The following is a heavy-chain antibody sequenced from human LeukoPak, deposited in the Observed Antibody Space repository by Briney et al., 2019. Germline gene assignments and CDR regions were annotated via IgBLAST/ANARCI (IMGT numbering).Heavy chain of an antibody. CDR3: ARDPYCSSTSCQFDY. CDR2: IYSGGST. Sequence: GGSLRLSCAASGFTVSSNYMSWVRQAPGKGLEWVSVIYSGGSTYYADSVKGRFTISRDNSKNTLYLQMNSLRAEDTAVYYCARDPYCSSTSCQFDYWGQGTLVTVFS. D-gene: IGHD2-2*01. J-gene: IGHJ4*02. CDR1: GFTVSSNY. V-gene: IGHV3-53*01.